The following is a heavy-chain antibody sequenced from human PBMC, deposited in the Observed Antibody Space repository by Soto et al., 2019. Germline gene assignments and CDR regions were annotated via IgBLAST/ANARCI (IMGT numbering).Heavy chain of an antibody. CDR1: GFTFSSYA. D-gene: IGHD4-17*01. Sequence: EVQLLESGGGLVQPGGSLRLSCAASGFTFSSYAMTWVRQAPGKGLEWVSAISGSGGSTFYADSVKGRFTISRDNSRKTLHLQMDSLRAEDTAVYYCAKAYRDSTTVTKGVDYWGQGTLVTVSS. J-gene: IGHJ4*02. V-gene: IGHV3-23*01. CDR2: ISGSGGST. CDR3: AKAYRDSTTVTKGVDY.